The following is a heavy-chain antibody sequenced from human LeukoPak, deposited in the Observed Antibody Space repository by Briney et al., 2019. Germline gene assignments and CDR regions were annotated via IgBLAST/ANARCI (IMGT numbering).Heavy chain of an antibody. D-gene: IGHD3-22*01. V-gene: IGHV3-30-3*01. CDR3: ARDWERDYYDSSGYLDY. J-gene: IGHJ4*02. CDR2: ISYDGSNK. CDR1: GFTFSSYA. Sequence: GGSLRLSCAASGFTFSSYAMHWLRQAPGKGLEGVAVISYDGSNKYYADSVKGRFTISRDNSKNTLYLQMNSLRAEDTAVYYCARDWERDYYDSSGYLDYWGQGTLVTVSS.